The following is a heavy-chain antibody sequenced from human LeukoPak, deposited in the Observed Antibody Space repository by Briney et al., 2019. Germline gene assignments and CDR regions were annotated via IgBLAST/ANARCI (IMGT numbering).Heavy chain of an antibody. J-gene: IGHJ5*02. V-gene: IGHV1-18*01. CDR2: ISPNNGDT. Sequence: ASVKVSCKASGYTFTIYGISWVRQAPGQGLEWMGWISPNNGDTKYAQKLQGRVPMTTDTSTNTAYMELRSLTSNDTAVYLCARDGGREVATITPNWFDPWGQGTLVTVSS. CDR3: ARDGGREVATITPNWFDP. CDR1: GYTFTIYG. D-gene: IGHD5-24*01.